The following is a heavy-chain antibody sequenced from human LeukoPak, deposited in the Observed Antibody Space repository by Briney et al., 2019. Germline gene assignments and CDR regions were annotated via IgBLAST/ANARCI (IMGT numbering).Heavy chain of an antibody. J-gene: IGHJ4*02. CDR1: GFTSSSYA. D-gene: IGHD6-19*01. Sequence: GGSLRLSCAASGFTSSSYALNWVRQAPGKGLEWVSAISGSGGSTYYADSVKGRFTISRDNSKNTLYLQMNSLRAEDTAVYYCAKDLSSGFPKNLNDYWGQGTLVTVSS. CDR2: ISGSGGST. V-gene: IGHV3-23*01. CDR3: AKDLSSGFPKNLNDY.